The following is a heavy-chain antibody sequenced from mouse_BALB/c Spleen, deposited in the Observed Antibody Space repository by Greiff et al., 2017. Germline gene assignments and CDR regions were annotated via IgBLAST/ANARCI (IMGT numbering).Heavy chain of an antibody. CDR1: GYTFTSYW. V-gene: IGHV1-7*01. CDR3: ERAYDYGRSYYGMDY. D-gene: IGHD1-1*01. Sequence: VQLQQSGAELAKPGASVKMSCKASGYTFTSYWMHWVKQRPGQGLEWIGYINPSTGYTEYNQKFKDKATLTADKSSSTAYMQLSSLTSEDSAVYYCERAYDYGRSYYGMDYWGQGTPVTVS. CDR2: INPSTGYT. J-gene: IGHJ4*01.